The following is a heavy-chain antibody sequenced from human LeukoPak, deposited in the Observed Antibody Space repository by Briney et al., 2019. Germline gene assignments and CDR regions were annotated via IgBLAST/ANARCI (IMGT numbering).Heavy chain of an antibody. CDR3: ARDKIVGATHFDS. V-gene: IGHV3-23*01. CDR1: GFTFSNYG. Sequence: PGGSLRLSCAASGFTFSNYGMSWVRQAPGKGLEWVSAISGSGGSTYYADSVKGRFTISRDNAKNSLHLEMNSLRAEDTAVYYCARDKIVGATHFDSWGQGTLVTVSS. J-gene: IGHJ4*02. CDR2: ISGSGGST. D-gene: IGHD1-26*01.